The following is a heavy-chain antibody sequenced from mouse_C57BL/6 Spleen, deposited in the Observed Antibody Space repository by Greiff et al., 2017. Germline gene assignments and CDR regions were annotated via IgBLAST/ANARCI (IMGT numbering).Heavy chain of an antibody. D-gene: IGHD1-1*01. J-gene: IGHJ4*01. CDR1: GYAFSSYW. CDR2: IYPGDGDT. V-gene: IGHV1-80*01. Sequence: QVHVKQSGAELVKPGASVKISCKASGYAFSSYWMNWVKQRPGKGLEWIGQIYPGDGDTNYNGKFKGKATLTADKSSSTAYMQLSSLTSEDSAVYFCAREGTTVVNYYAMDYWGQGTSVTVSS. CDR3: AREGTTVVNYYAMDY.